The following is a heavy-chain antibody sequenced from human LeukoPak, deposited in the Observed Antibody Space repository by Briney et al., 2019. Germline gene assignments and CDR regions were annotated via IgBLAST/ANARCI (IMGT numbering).Heavy chain of an antibody. D-gene: IGHD6-13*01. J-gene: IGHJ6*02. CDR2: IYYSGST. Sequence: PSGTLSLTCIVSGGSISSSSYYWGWIRQPPGKGLEGIGCIYYSGSTYYNPSLKSRVTISVDTSKNQFSLKLSSVTAADTAVYYCAKIVAAAGLYYYYYGMDVWGQGTTVTVSS. CDR1: GGSISSSSYY. CDR3: AKIVAAAGLYYYYYGMDV. V-gene: IGHV4-39*01.